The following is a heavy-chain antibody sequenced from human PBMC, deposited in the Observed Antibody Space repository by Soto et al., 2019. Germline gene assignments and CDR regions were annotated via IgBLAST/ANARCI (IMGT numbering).Heavy chain of an antibody. V-gene: IGHV4-34*01. CDR3: ARGVYSSSSDWFDP. CDR2: INHSGST. Sequence: TSETLSLTCTVYGWTFSGYYWSWIRQPPGKGLEWIGEINHSGSTNYNPSLKSRVTISVDTSKNQFSLKLSSVTAADTAVYYCARGVYSSSSDWFDPWGQGTLVTVSS. D-gene: IGHD6-6*01. J-gene: IGHJ5*02. CDR1: GWTFSGYY.